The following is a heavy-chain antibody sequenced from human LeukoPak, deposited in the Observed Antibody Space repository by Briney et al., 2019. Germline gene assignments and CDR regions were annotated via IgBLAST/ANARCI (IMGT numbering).Heavy chain of an antibody. Sequence: SETLSLTCTVSGGSISSYYWSWIRQPPGKGLEWIGYIYYSGSTNYNPSLKSRVTISVDTSKNQFSLKLSSVTAVDTAVYYCARTYSSGWSVEYFQHWGQGTLVTVSS. CDR3: ARTYSSGWSVEYFQH. CDR2: IYYSGST. CDR1: GGSISSYY. J-gene: IGHJ1*01. D-gene: IGHD6-19*01. V-gene: IGHV4-59*01.